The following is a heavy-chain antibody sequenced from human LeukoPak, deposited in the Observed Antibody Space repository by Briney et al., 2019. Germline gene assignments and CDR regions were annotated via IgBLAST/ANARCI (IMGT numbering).Heavy chain of an antibody. D-gene: IGHD2-15*01. J-gene: IGHJ4*02. CDR2: FDPEDGET. CDR3: ATDPLWLLPGG. Sequence: SVQVSRQVSGCTLPELSMHWVRQAAARGREWMGGFDPEDGETIYAQKFQGRVTMTEDTSTDTAYMELSSLISEDTAVYYCATDPLWLLPGGWGQGTLVTVSS. CDR1: GCTLPELS. V-gene: IGHV1-24*01.